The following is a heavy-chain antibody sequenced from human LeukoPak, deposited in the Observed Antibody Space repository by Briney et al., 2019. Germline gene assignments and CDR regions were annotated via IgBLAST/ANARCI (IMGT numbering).Heavy chain of an antibody. CDR2: INHSGST. D-gene: IGHD3-10*01. CDR3: ARGSWFGELSFNWFDP. CDR1: GGSFSGYY. J-gene: IGHJ5*02. Sequence: PSETLSLTCAVYGGSFSGYYWSWIRQPPGKGLEWIGEINHSGSTNYNPSLKSRVTISVDTSKNQFSLKLGSVTAADTAVYYCARGSWFGELSFNWFDPWGQGTLVTVSS. V-gene: IGHV4-34*01.